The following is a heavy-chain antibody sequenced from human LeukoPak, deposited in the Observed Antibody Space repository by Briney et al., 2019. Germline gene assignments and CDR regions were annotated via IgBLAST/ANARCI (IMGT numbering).Heavy chain of an antibody. CDR1: GYTFTNYG. V-gene: IGHV1-18*01. Sequence: ASVKVSCKASGYTFTNYGISWVQQAPGQGLEWMGWISAYNGNADYAQKFQGRVTMTTDTSTSIGYMELRTLRSDDTAVYYCARVGEYCSGDSCLDYWGQGTLVTVSS. CDR3: ARVGEYCSGDSCLDY. J-gene: IGHJ4*02. D-gene: IGHD2-15*01. CDR2: ISAYNGNA.